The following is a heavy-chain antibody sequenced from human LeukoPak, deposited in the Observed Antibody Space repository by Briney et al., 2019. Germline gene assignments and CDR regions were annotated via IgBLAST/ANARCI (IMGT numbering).Heavy chain of an antibody. CDR3: ARGWFGDRDDAFDI. J-gene: IGHJ3*02. Sequence: GSLRLSCEASGFTFNTYWMHWVRQAPGKGLVWVSRINYDGSSTSYADSVKGRFTISRDNAKNSLYLQMNSLRDEDTAVYYCARGWFGDRDDAFDIWGQGTTVTVSS. D-gene: IGHD3-10*01. V-gene: IGHV3-74*01. CDR1: GFTFNTYW. CDR2: INYDGSST.